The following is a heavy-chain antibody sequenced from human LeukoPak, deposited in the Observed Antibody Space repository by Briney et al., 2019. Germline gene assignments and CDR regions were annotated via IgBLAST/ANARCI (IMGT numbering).Heavy chain of an antibody. Sequence: PSETLSLTCTVSGGSISSYYWSWIRQPPGKGLECIGYIYTSGSTNYNPSLKSRVTISVDTSKNQFSLKLSSVTAADTAVYYCARRNPRGLGVYYYMDVWGKGTTVTVSS. CDR2: IYTSGST. CDR3: ARRNPRGLGVYYYMDV. CDR1: GGSISSYY. D-gene: IGHD3-16*01. J-gene: IGHJ6*03. V-gene: IGHV4-4*09.